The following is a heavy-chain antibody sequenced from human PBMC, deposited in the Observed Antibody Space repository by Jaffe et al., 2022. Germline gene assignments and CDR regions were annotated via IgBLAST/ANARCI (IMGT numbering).Heavy chain of an antibody. Sequence: QVQLVESGGGVVQPGGSLRLSCAASGFTFSSYGMHWVRQAPGKGLEWVAFIRYDGSNKYYADSVKGRFTISRDNSKNTLYLQMNSLRAEDTAVYYCAKDLYYYASGSDAFDIWGQGTMVTVSS. CDR2: IRYDGSNK. CDR1: GFTFSSYG. D-gene: IGHD3-22*01. CDR3: AKDLYYYASGSDAFDI. J-gene: IGHJ3*02. V-gene: IGHV3-30*02.